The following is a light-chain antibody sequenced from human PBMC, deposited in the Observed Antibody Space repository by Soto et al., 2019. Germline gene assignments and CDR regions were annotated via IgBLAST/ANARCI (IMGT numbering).Light chain of an antibody. CDR3: QQYYSTPLT. V-gene: IGKV4-1*01. J-gene: IGKJ4*01. CDR2: WAS. Sequence: IVVSHSPDSLAVSLGDRATINFRSSQSVLLSTNNKNYLAWYQHKQGQPPKLLIYWASARESGVPDRFSGSGSGTDFTLTISSLQAEDVAVYYCQQYYSTPLTFGGGTKVDIK. CDR1: QSVLLSTNNKNY.